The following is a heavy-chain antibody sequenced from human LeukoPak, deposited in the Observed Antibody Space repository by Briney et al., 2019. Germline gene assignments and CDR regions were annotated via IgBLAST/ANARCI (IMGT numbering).Heavy chain of an antibody. J-gene: IGHJ5*02. V-gene: IGHV4-34*01. D-gene: IGHD6-13*01. CDR1: GGSFSGYY. Sequence: SETLSLTCAVYGGSFSGYYWSWIRQPPGKGLEWIGETNHSGSTNYNPSLKSRVTISVGTSKNQFSLKLSSVTAADTAVYYCARGTIAAAGNWFDPWGQGTLVTVSS. CDR2: TNHSGST. CDR3: ARGTIAAAGNWFDP.